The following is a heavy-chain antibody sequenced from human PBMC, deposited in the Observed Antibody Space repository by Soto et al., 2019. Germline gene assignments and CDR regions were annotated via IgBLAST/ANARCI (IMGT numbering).Heavy chain of an antibody. J-gene: IGHJ3*02. CDR3: TTGPNRRPLDAFDI. CDR2: IKSKSDGGTI. Sequence: GGSLRLSCAASGFTFTNAWMTWVRQGPGKGLEWVGRIKSKSDGGTIDYAAPVKGRFTISRDDSKNTLYLQMNSLKTEDTAVYYCTTGPNRRPLDAFDICGQGTFVTGSS. CDR1: GFTFTNAW. V-gene: IGHV3-15*01.